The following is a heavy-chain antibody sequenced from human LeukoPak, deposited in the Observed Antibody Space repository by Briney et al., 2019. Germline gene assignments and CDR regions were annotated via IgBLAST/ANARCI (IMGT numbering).Heavy chain of an antibody. CDR1: GGSISSSSYY. D-gene: IGHD5-18*01. V-gene: IGHV4-39*01. CDR3: VAGYSYGSADY. J-gene: IGHJ4*02. CDR2: NHYSRST. Sequence: SETLSLTCTVSGGSISSSSYYWGWIRQPPGEGLEWIGSNHYSRSTYHNPSLKSQVTISVDTARNQFSLKVSSVTAADTAVYYCVAGYSYGSADYWGQGTLVTVSS.